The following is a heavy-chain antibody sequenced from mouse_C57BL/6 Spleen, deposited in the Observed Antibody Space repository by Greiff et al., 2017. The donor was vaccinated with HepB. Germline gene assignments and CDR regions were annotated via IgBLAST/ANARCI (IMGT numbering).Heavy chain of an antibody. V-gene: IGHV5-16*01. CDR2: INYGGSST. D-gene: IGHD2-14*01. J-gene: IGHJ2*01. CDR3: ARGTHYFDY. Sequence: DVKLVESEGGLVQPGSSMKLSCTASGFTFSDYYMAWVRQVPEKGLEWVANINYGGSSTYYLDSLKSRFIISRDNAKNILYLQMSSLKSEDTATYYCARGTHYFDYWGQGTTLTVSS. CDR1: GFTFSDYY.